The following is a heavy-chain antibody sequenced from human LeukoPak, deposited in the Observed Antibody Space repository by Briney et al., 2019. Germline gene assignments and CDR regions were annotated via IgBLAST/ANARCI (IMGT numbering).Heavy chain of an antibody. CDR3: ARRGRQVPAAILHPDYYYYYMDV. J-gene: IGHJ6*03. D-gene: IGHD2-2*02. CDR1: GYTLTELS. CDR2: FDPEDGET. V-gene: IGHV1-24*01. Sequence: ASVKVSCKVSGYTLTELSMHWVRQAPGKGLEWMGGFDPEDGETIYAQKFQGRVTMTEDTSTDTAYMELSSLRSEDTAVYYCARRGRQVPAAILHPDYYYYYMDVWGKGTTVTVSS.